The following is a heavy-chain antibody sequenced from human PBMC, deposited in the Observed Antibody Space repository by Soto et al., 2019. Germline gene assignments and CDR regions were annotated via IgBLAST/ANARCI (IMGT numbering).Heavy chain of an antibody. D-gene: IGHD3-10*01. V-gene: IGHV3-48*02. CDR1: GFTFSSYS. Sequence: GGSLRLSCAASGFTFSSYSMNWVRQAPGKGLEWVSYISSSSSSTIYYADSVKGRFTISRDNAKNSLYLQMNSLRDEDTAVYYCARLVSTWFGELMLIPYGMDVWGQGTTVTVSS. CDR3: ARLVSTWFGELMLIPYGMDV. J-gene: IGHJ6*02. CDR2: ISSSSSSTI.